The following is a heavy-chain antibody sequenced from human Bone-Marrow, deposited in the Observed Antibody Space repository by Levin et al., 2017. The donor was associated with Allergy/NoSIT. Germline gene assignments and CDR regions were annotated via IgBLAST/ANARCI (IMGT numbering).Heavy chain of an antibody. CDR3: AKGFTMMRQSYFDY. D-gene: IGHD3-22*01. V-gene: IGHV3-9*01. CDR2: ISWNSGSI. J-gene: IGHJ4*02. Sequence: GGSLRLSCAASGFTFDDYAMHWVRQAPGKGLEWVSGISWNSGSIGYADSVKGRFTISRDNAKNSLYLQMNSLRAEDTALYYCAKGFTMMRQSYFDYWGQGTLVTVSS. CDR1: GFTFDDYA.